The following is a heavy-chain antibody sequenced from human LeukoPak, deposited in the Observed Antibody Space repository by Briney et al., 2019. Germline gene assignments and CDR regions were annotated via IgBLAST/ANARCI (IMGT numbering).Heavy chain of an antibody. J-gene: IGHJ4*02. CDR3: AVAYCGGDCYPSPDY. V-gene: IGHV1-18*01. Sequence: ASVKVSCKASGYTLTSYGISWVRQAPGQGLEWMGWISAYNGNTNYAQKLQGRVTMTTDTSTSTAYMELRSLRSDDTAVYYCAVAYCGGDCYPSPDYWGQGTLVTVSS. CDR2: ISAYNGNT. CDR1: GYTLTSYG. D-gene: IGHD2-21*01.